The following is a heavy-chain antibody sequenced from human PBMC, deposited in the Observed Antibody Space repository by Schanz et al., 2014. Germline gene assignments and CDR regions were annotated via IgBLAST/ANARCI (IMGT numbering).Heavy chain of an antibody. CDR1: GFTFSAHA. CDR3: AKERVPDSMNYYGMDV. V-gene: IGHV3-30*02. Sequence: VLLVDSGGGLVQPGGSLRLSCGASGFTFSAHAMSWVRQAPGKGLEWVAFIRYDGSNKYYADSVKGRFTVSRDNAKSSLYLQLNSLRAEDTAVYYCAKERVPDSMNYYGMDVWGQGTTVTVAS. D-gene: IGHD2-2*01. J-gene: IGHJ6*02. CDR2: IRYDGSNK.